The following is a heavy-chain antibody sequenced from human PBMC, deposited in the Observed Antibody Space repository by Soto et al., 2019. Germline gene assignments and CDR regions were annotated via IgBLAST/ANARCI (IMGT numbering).Heavy chain of an antibody. CDR2: FHYTGIS. J-gene: IGHJ4*02. CDR1: EGSIRCYY. D-gene: IGHD4-4*01. CDR3: ARGASNWQYFDY. Sequence: SETLCLTCTVSEGSIRCYYWSWIRQPPGKGLEWIGYFHYTGISNYNSSLKSRVTMSLDTSKNQFSLKLSSVSAADTAIYYCARGASNWQYFDYWGQGALVTVPQ. V-gene: IGHV4-59*01.